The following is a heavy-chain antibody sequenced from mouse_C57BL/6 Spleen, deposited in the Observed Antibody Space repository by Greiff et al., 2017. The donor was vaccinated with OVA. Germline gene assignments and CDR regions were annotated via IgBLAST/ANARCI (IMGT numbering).Heavy chain of an antibody. V-gene: IGHV2-2*01. Sequence: VKLMESGPGLVQPSQSLSITCTVSGFSLTSYGVHWVRQSPGKGLEWLGVIWSGGSTDYNAAFISRLSISKDNSKSQVFFKMNSLQADDTAIYYCARNWGISYAMDYWGQGTSVTVSS. J-gene: IGHJ4*01. CDR2: IWSGGST. CDR1: GFSLTSYG. CDR3: ARNWGISYAMDY.